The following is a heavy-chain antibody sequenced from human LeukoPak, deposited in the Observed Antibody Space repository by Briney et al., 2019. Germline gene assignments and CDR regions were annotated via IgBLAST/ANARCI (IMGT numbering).Heavy chain of an antibody. D-gene: IGHD6-13*01. CDR3: ARDSHAWYGQYYFDF. J-gene: IGHJ4*02. CDR1: GGSIIDSSYC. CDR2: IYYFGTT. V-gene: IGHV4-39*07. Sequence: PSETLSLTCTVSGGSIIDSSYCWGWIRQPPGKGLEWIGNIYYFGTTLHNPSLKSRVTMSVDTSKNQFSLKLSSVTAADTAVYYCARDSHAWYGQYYFDFWGQGALVTVSS.